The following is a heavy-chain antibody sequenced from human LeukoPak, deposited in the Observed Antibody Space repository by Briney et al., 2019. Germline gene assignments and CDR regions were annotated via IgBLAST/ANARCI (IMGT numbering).Heavy chain of an antibody. CDR2: INPSGGST. CDR1: GYTFTSYY. J-gene: IGHJ4*02. CDR3: ARERITMVRGARNPLDY. D-gene: IGHD3-10*01. Sequence: ASVKVSCKASGYTFTSYYMHWVRQAPGQGLEWMGIINPSGGSTSYAQKFQGRVTMTRDTSTSTVYMELSSLRSEDTAVYYCARERITMVRGARNPLDYWGQGTLVTVSS. V-gene: IGHV1-46*01.